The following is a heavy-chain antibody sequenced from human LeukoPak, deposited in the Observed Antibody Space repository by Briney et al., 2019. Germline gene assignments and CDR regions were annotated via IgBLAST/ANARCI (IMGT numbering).Heavy chain of an antibody. CDR3: ARGADRDGYFNYFDY. D-gene: IGHD5-24*01. Sequence: SVKVSCKASGGTVSSYAISWVRQALGQGLEWRGGIIPIFGTANYAQKFQGRVTITADESTSTAYMELSSLRSEDTAVYYCARGADRDGYFNYFDYWGQGTLVTVSS. CDR2: IIPIFGTA. CDR1: GGTVSSYA. J-gene: IGHJ4*02. V-gene: IGHV1-69*13.